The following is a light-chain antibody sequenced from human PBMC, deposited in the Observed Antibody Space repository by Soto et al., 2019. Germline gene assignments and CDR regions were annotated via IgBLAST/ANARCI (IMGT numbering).Light chain of an antibody. V-gene: IGKV1-9*01. CDR2: AAS. CDR1: QDISSF. CDR3: QHYNSYSEA. J-gene: IGKJ1*01. Sequence: IQLTQSRSSLSASVGGRVTITCLASQDISSFLAWYQQKAGKAPKLLIFAASTLQSGVPSRFRGSGSGTEFTLTISSLPPDDFATYYCQHYNSYSEAFGQGTKVDIK.